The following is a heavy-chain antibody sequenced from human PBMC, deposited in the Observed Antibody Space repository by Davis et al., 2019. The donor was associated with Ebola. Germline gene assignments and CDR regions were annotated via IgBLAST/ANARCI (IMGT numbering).Heavy chain of an antibody. V-gene: IGHV1-46*01. J-gene: IGHJ6*04. CDR1: GYTFTSYY. CDR3: AREDIVVVVAATRYYYGMDV. Sequence: ASVTVSCKASGYTFTSYYMHWVRQAPGQGLEWMGIINPSGGSTSYAQKFQGRVTMTRDTSTSTVYMELSSLRSEDTAVYYCAREDIVVVVAATRYYYGMDVWGKGTTVTVSS. CDR2: INPSGGST. D-gene: IGHD2-15*01.